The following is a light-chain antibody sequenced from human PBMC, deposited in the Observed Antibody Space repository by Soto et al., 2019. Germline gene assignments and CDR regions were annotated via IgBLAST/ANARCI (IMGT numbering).Light chain of an antibody. CDR1: QSVNSN. V-gene: IGKV3-11*01. J-gene: IGKJ4*01. CDR2: STS. Sequence: EIVMTQSPATLSVSPGERATLSCRASQSVNSNLAWYQQKPGQAPRLLIYSTSNRATGIPARFSGSGSGTDFTLTISSLEPEDFAVYYCQQRSNWPLTFGGGTTVDIK. CDR3: QQRSNWPLT.